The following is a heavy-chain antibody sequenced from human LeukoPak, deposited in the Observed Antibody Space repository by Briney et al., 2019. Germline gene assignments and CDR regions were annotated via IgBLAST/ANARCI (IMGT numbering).Heavy chain of an antibody. CDR1: GGSISSYY. CDR2: IYYSGST. J-gene: IGHJ6*03. V-gene: IGHV4-59*01. D-gene: IGHD5-18*01. Sequence: PSETLSLTCTVSGGSISSYYWSWIRQPPGKGLEWIGYIYYSGSTNYNPSLKSRVTISVDSSKSQVSLKLNSVTAADTAVYYCARVSDTAMVYYMDVWGKGTTVTVSS. CDR3: ARVSDTAMVYYMDV.